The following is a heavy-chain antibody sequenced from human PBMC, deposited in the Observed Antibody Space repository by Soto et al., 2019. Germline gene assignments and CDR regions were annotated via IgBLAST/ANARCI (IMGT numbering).Heavy chain of an antibody. CDR1: GYTFTSSY. J-gene: IGHJ6*02. V-gene: IGHV1-46*01. Sequence: GASVKVSCKASGYTFTSSYIHWVLRAPGQGPEWMGIINPTSGGTSYAQNLQGRVTMTRDTSTRTVYMELNSLRSDDTAVYYCARGPGASGLDVWGQGTTVTVSS. CDR2: INPTSGGT. CDR3: ARGPGASGLDV. D-gene: IGHD2-8*02.